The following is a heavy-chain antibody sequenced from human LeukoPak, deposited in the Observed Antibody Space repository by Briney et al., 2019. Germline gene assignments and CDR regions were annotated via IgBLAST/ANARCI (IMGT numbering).Heavy chain of an antibody. CDR2: IYGDGRT. CDR1: GFTVSSNY. D-gene: IGHD6-19*01. CDR3: ARGQWHAFDY. V-gene: IGHV3-53*01. J-gene: IGHJ4*02. Sequence: GGSLRLSCAASGFTVSSNYMSWVRQAPGKGLEWVSGIYGDGRTSYADSVKGRFIISRDNSKNTLYLQMNSLRAEDTAVYYCARGQWHAFDYWGQGTLVTVSS.